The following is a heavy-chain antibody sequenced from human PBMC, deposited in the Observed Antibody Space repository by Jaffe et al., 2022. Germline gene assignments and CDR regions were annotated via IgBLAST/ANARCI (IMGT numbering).Heavy chain of an antibody. D-gene: IGHD6-19*01. CDR2: IRYDGSNK. V-gene: IGHV3-30*02. J-gene: IGHJ4*02. Sequence: QVQLVESGGGVVQPGGSLRLSCAASGFTFSSYGMHWVRQAPGKGLEWVAFIRYDGSNKYYADSVKGRFTISRDNSKNTLYLQMNSLRAEDTAVYYCAARSGWYGEFDYWGQGTLVTVSS. CDR1: GFTFSSYG. CDR3: AARSGWYGEFDY.